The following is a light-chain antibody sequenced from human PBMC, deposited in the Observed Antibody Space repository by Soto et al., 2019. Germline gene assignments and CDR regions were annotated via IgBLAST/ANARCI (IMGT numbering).Light chain of an antibody. CDR3: CSYAGSSTDV. Sequence: QSALTQPASVSGSPGQSITISCTRTSSDVGSYNLVSWYQQHPGKAPKLMIYGGSRRPSGVSNRFSGSKSGNTASLTISGLQAEDEADYYCCSYAGSSTDVFGTGTKLTVL. V-gene: IGLV2-23*01. CDR2: GGS. CDR1: SSDVGSYNL. J-gene: IGLJ1*01.